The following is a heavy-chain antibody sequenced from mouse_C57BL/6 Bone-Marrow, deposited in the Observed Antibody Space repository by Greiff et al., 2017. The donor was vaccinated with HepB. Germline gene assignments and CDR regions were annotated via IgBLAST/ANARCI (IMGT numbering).Heavy chain of an antibody. D-gene: IGHD2-4*01. Sequence: QVQLQQPGAELVKPGASVKLSCKASGYTFTSYWMHWVKQRPGRGLEWIGRIDPNSGGTKYNEKFKGKVTLTVDKPSSTAYMQLSSMSSEDSAVYDCAREVYDYHFDYGGQGTTLTVSS. CDR3: AREVYDYHFDY. J-gene: IGHJ2*01. CDR1: GYTFTSYW. V-gene: IGHV1-72*01. CDR2: IDPNSGGT.